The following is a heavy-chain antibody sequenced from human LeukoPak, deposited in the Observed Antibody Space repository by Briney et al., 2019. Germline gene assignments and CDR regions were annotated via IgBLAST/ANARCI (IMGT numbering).Heavy chain of an antibody. V-gene: IGHV1-69*04. CDR2: IIPILGIA. CDR3: ARDGLVRGVIVD. CDR1: GGTFSSYT. D-gene: IGHD3-10*01. J-gene: IGHJ4*02. Sequence: ASVKVSCKASGGTFSSYTISWVRQAPGQGLEWMGRIIPILGIANYAQKLQGRVTITADKSTSTAYMELSSLRSEDTAVYYCARDGLVRGVIVDWGQGTLVTVSS.